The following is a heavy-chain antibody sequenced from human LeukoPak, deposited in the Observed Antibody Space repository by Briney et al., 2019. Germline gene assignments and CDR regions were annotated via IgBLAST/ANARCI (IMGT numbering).Heavy chain of an antibody. CDR3: ARNTMVRGVIISRGDAFDI. D-gene: IGHD3-10*01. CDR1: GYTFTSYG. Sequence: ASVKLSCKASGYTFTSYGISWVRQAPGQGLECTGWITAYNGNTNYAQKLQGRVTMTTDTSTSTAYMELRSLRSDDTAVYYCARNTMVRGVIISRGDAFDIWGQGTMVRVSS. CDR2: ITAYNGNT. J-gene: IGHJ3*02. V-gene: IGHV1-18*01.